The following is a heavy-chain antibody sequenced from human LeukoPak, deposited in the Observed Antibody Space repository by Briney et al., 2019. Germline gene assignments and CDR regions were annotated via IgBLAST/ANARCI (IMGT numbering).Heavy chain of an antibody. CDR1: GFTFSSYA. V-gene: IGHV3-23*01. Sequence: GGSLRLSCAASGFTFSSYAISWVRQAPGKGLEWVSAISGSGGSTYYADSVKGRFTISRDNSKNTLYLQMNSMRAGDTAVYYCAKVRAGIAAGGYWGQGTLVTVSS. CDR2: ISGSGGST. CDR3: AKVRAGIAAGGY. D-gene: IGHD6-13*01. J-gene: IGHJ4*02.